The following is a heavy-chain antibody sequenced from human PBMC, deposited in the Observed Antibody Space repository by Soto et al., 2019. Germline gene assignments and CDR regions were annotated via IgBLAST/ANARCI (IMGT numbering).Heavy chain of an antibody. Sequence: EVQLVESGGGSVEPGRSLRLSCAASGFAFGDYAMHWVRQAPGKGLEWVSGVSWTNISFGYADSVKGRFTISRDNAKNSLFLQMNSLRRDDTALYYCAKDRNTAMVTGDFDYWGQGILVTVSS. V-gene: IGHV3-9*01. CDR2: VSWTNISF. CDR1: GFAFGDYA. D-gene: IGHD5-18*01. CDR3: AKDRNTAMVTGDFDY. J-gene: IGHJ4*02.